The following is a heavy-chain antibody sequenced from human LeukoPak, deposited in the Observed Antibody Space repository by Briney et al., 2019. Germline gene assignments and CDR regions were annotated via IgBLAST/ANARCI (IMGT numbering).Heavy chain of an antibody. V-gene: IGHV3-23*01. CDR3: AKGLGPSAPNGRVFDF. Sequence: GGSLRLSCAASGFIFSNYAMSWVRLAPGKGLEWVSIITDSSDDTKHADSVRGRFTISRDNSKNILYLQMNSLRAEDTAVYFCAKGLGPSAPNGRVFDFWGQGTLVTVSS. CDR2: ITDSSDDT. D-gene: IGHD2-2*01. J-gene: IGHJ4*02. CDR1: GFIFSNYA.